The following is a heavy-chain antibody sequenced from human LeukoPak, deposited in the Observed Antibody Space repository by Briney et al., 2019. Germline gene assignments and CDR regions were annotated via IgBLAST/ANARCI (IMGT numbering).Heavy chain of an antibody. D-gene: IGHD1-14*01. CDR3: TSGVGTLDY. Sequence: GRSLRLSCAASGFTFINAWMTWVRQAPGKGLEWVGRIQSTTNGGTPDYATPVKGRFTISRDDSKNTLYLQMNSLKTEDTAVYYCTSGVGTLDYWGQGALVTASS. CDR2: IQSTTNGGTP. J-gene: IGHJ4*02. V-gene: IGHV3-15*01. CDR1: GFTFINAW.